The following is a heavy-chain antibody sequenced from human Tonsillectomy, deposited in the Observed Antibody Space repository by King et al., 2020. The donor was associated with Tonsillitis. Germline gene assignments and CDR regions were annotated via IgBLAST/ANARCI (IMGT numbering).Heavy chain of an antibody. Sequence: ITLKESGPTLVKPTQTLTLTCNFSGFSLSTRGVGVGWIRQPPGKALEWLGFIFWDDDKRYSPSLKSRLTITKDTSKNQVVLAMTNMDPVDTATYYCAHYDTLDENLGYWGQGTLVTVSS. J-gene: IGHJ4*02. V-gene: IGHV2-5*02. CDR2: IFWDDDK. CDR3: AHYDTLDENLGY. D-gene: IGHD3-9*01. CDR1: GFSLSTRGVG.